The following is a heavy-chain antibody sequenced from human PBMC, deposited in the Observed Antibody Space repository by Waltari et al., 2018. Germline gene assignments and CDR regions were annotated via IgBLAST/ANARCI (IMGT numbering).Heavy chain of an antibody. D-gene: IGHD3-22*01. CDR1: GFTVSSNY. CDR3: AREIPRVRYDSTQSY. Sequence: EVQLVESGGGLVQPGGSLRLSCAASGFTVSSNYMSWVRQAPGKGLEWVSVIYSGGSTYHADSVKGRFTISRDNSKNTLYLQMNSLRAEDTAVYYCAREIPRVRYDSTQSYWGQGTLVTVSS. J-gene: IGHJ4*02. CDR2: IYSGGST. V-gene: IGHV3-66*02.